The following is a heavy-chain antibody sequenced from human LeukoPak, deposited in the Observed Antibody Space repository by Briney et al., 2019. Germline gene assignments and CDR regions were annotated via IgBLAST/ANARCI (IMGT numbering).Heavy chain of an antibody. V-gene: IGHV3-48*01. CDR3: TRHPDY. Sequence: PGGSLRLSCAASGFTFSSYSMNWVRQAPGKGLEWVSYISGSSSTIYYADSVKGRFTISRDNAKNSLYLQMNSLKTEDTAVYYCTRHPDYWGQGTLVTVSS. J-gene: IGHJ4*02. CDR2: ISGSSSTI. CDR1: GFTFSSYS.